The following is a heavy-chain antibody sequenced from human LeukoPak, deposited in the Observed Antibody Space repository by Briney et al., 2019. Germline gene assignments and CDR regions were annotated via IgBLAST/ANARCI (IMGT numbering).Heavy chain of an antibody. J-gene: IGHJ4*02. D-gene: IGHD3-22*01. Sequence: PGGSLRLSCAASGFIFSGYAMSWVRQATGKGLEWVSSTSRSGEITFYADSVKGRFTISRDKSKTTLYLQMKSLRAEDTAVYYCAKDRPNDYGSDGLYYRGSGDYWGRGTLVTVSS. V-gene: IGHV3-23*01. CDR3: AKDRPNDYGSDGLYYRGSGDY. CDR2: TSRSGEIT. CDR1: GFIFSGYA.